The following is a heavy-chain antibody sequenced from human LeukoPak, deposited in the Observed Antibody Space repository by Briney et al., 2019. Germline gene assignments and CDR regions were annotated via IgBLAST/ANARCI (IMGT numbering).Heavy chain of an antibody. J-gene: IGHJ3*02. D-gene: IGHD5-12*01. Sequence: ASVTLSRNASGSTFTVYYMRLVRHGHGQGLGLKGWIILNSGGTNYAQKFQGRVAMTRVTSISTAYMELSRLRSDDTAVYYCARVPFEIVATIDAFDIWGQGTMVTVSS. CDR2: IILNSGGT. V-gene: IGHV1-2*02. CDR3: ARVPFEIVATIDAFDI. CDR1: GSTFTVYY.